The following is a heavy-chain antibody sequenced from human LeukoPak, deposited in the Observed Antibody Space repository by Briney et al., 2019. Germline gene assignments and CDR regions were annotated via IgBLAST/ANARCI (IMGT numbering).Heavy chain of an antibody. Sequence: SQTLSLTCTVSGGSISSGGYCWSWIRQHPGKGLEWIGYIYYSGSTYYNPSLQSRVTISVDTSKNQFSLKLSSVTAADTAVYYCARSNYGSGSYYNSWGQGTLVTVSS. D-gene: IGHD3-10*01. CDR1: GGSISSGGYC. V-gene: IGHV4-31*03. CDR2: IYYSGST. CDR3: ARSNYGSGSYYNS. J-gene: IGHJ4*02.